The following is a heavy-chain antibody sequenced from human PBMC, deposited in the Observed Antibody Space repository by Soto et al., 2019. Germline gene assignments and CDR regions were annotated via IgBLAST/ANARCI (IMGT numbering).Heavy chain of an antibody. Sequence: SETLSLTCTVSGGSISSSSYYWGWIRQPPGKGLEWIGSIYYSGSTYYNPSLKSRVTISVDTSKNQFSLKLSSVTAADTAVYYCAGQLRNLNVRQMRPFDGIVVVPAFVANLWGQGTLVTVSS. J-gene: IGHJ5*02. V-gene: IGHV4-39*01. CDR2: IYYSGST. D-gene: IGHD2-2*01. CDR1: GGSISSSSYY. CDR3: AGQLRNLNVRQMRPFDGIVVVPAFVANL.